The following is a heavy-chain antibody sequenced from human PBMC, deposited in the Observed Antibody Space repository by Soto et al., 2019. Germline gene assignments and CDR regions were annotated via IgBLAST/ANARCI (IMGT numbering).Heavy chain of an antibody. CDR2: INHSGST. CDR3: ARGSWVSGGLDN. V-gene: IGHV4-34*01. J-gene: IGHJ4*02. CDR1: GGSFSGYY. D-gene: IGHD3-10*01. Sequence: ASETLSLTCAVYGGSFSGYYCSWIRQPPGKGLEWIGEINHSGSTNYNPSLKSRVTISVDTSKNQFSLKLSSVTAADTAVYYCARGSWVSGGLDNWGQGTLVTVSS.